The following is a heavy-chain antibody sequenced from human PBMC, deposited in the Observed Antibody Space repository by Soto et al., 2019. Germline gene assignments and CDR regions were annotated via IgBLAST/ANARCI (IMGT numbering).Heavy chain of an antibody. CDR2: IIPILGIA. CDR1: GGTFGSYT. Sequence: SVKVSCKASGGTFGSYTISWVRQAPGQGLEWMGRIIPILGIANYAQKFQGRVTITADKSTSTAYMELSSLRSEDTAVYYCARERGYSYENYYYYYYMDVWGKGTTVTVSS. J-gene: IGHJ6*03. D-gene: IGHD5-18*01. CDR3: ARERGYSYENYYYYYYMDV. V-gene: IGHV1-69*04.